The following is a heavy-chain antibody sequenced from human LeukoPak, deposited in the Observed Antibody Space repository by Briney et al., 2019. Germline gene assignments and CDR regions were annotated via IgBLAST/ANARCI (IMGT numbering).Heavy chain of an antibody. CDR3: ARGPYRSRQVYCTNGVCNMDLDY. J-gene: IGHJ4*02. V-gene: IGHV4-34*01. CDR1: GESFSDYY. Sequence: SETLSLTCAVYGESFSDYYWSWIRPPPGKGLEWIGEINHIGSTNYNPSLKSRVTISVDTSKNQFSLKLSSVTAAETAVYYCARGPYRSRQVYCTNGVCNMDLDYWGQGTLVTVSS. CDR2: INHIGST. D-gene: IGHD2-8*01.